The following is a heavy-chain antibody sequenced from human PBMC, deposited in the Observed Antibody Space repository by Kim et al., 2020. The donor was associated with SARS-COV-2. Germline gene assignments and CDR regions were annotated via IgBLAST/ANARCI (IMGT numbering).Heavy chain of an antibody. CDR2: NK. D-gene: IGHD5-18*01. J-gene: IGHJ4*02. Sequence: NKYYADTVKDRFTISRDNSKNTLHLQMNSLRAEDTAVYYCAKDHDTAMVGWGQGTLVTVSS. V-gene: IGHV3-30*02. CDR3: AKDHDTAMVG.